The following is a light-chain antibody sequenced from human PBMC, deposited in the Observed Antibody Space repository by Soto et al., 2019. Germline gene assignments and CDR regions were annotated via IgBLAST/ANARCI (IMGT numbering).Light chain of an antibody. V-gene: IGLV1-40*01. J-gene: IGLJ1*01. CDR3: NSYTSSSTHV. Sequence: QSVLTQPPSVSGAPGQRVTISCTGGSSNIGAGYDVHWYQQLPETAPKLLIYGNNIRPSGVPDRFSGSKSGTSASLAITGLLAEDEADYYCNSYTSSSTHVFGTGTKLTVL. CDR1: SSNIGAGYD. CDR2: GNN.